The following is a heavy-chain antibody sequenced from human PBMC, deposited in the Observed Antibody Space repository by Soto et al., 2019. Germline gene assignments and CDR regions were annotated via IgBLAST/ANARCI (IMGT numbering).Heavy chain of an antibody. Sequence: QVQLQESGPGLVKPSETLSLTCTVSGGSVSSGSFYWGWIRQPPGKGLEWIGYIYDSGNSNYNPCLRSRFTILADPSKHPFSLKLSSVTAADPAMYYCASTYSWGSGRWRSMDVWGQGTTVTVS. CDR3: ASTYSWGSGRWRSMDV. V-gene: IGHV4-61*01. D-gene: IGHD3-10*01. J-gene: IGHJ6*02. CDR1: GGSVSSGSFY. CDR2: IYDSGNS.